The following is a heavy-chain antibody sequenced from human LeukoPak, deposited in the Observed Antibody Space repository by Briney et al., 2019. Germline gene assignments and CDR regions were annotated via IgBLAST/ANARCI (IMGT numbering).Heavy chain of an antibody. CDR1: GFTFTDYY. Sequence: GGSLRLSCAASGFTFTDYYMSWIRQAPGKGLEWVSYITNSGTTIYYADSVKGRFTISRDNAKNSLYLQMNSLRAEDTAVYYCARAGDSGSYRRYFQHWGQGTLVTVSS. V-gene: IGHV3-11*01. J-gene: IGHJ1*01. CDR3: ARAGDSGSYRRYFQH. CDR2: ITNSGTTI. D-gene: IGHD1-26*01.